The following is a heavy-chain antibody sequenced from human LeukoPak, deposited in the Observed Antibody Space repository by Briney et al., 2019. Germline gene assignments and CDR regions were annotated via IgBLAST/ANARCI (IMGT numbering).Heavy chain of an antibody. CDR1: GGSISSYY. CDR3: AREVGLRADY. Sequence: PSETLSLTCTVSGGSISSYYWSWIRQPPGKGLEWIGYIYYSGSTNYNPSLKSRVTISVDTSKNQFSLKLSSVTAADTAVYYCAREVGLRADYWGQGTLVTVSS. CDR2: IYYSGST. D-gene: IGHD4-17*01. V-gene: IGHV4-59*01. J-gene: IGHJ4*02.